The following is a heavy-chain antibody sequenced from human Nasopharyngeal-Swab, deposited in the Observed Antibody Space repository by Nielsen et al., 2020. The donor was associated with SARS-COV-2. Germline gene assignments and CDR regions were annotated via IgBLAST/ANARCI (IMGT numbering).Heavy chain of an antibody. J-gene: IGHJ4*02. CDR1: GGSICSSIYY. V-gene: IGHV4-39*01. D-gene: IGHD6-19*01. Sequence: ESLKISCTGSGGSICSSIYYWGWIRQPPGKGLEWIGRIYYSGSTYYNPSLKSRVTISVDTSKNQFSLKLSSVTAADTAVYYCARPLYSSGWYPGYWGQGTLVTVSS. CDR3: ARPLYSSGWYPGY. CDR2: IYYSGST.